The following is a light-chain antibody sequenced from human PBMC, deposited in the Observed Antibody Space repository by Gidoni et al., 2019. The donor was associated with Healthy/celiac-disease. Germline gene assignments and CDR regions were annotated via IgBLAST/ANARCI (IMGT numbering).Light chain of an antibody. Sequence: DIQMTQSPSSLSASVGDRVTITCRASQSISIYLNWYQQKPGKAPKLLIYAASSLHSGVPSRFSGSGSGTDFTLTISSLQPEDFATYYCQQSYSTPITFXQXTRLEIK. J-gene: IGKJ5*01. V-gene: IGKV1-39*01. CDR2: AAS. CDR3: QQSYSTPIT. CDR1: QSISIY.